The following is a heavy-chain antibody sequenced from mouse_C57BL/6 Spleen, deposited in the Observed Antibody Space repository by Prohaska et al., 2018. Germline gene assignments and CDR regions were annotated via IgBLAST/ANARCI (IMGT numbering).Heavy chain of an antibody. J-gene: IGHJ2*01. Sequence: EVHLHQSGAELVRPGSSVKMSCKTSGYTFTSYGINWVKQRPAQGLEWIGYIYIGNGYTEYNEKFKGKVKLTTDTASSTAYMQLSSLTSEDSAIYYCARSGGNYFDYWGQGTTLTVSS. D-gene: IGHD3-1*01. CDR2: IYIGNGYT. CDR3: ARSGGNYFDY. V-gene: IGHV1-58*01. CDR1: GYTFTSYG.